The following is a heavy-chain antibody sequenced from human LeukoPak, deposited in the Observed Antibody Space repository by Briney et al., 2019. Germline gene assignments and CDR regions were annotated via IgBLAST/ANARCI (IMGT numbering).Heavy chain of an antibody. V-gene: IGHV3-21*01. Sequence: PGGSLRLSCAASGFTFSSYSMDWVRQAPGKGLEWVSSISSSSSYIYYADSVKGRFTISRDNAKNSLYLQMNSLRAEDTAVYYCARVDTAMAPEYYFDYWGQGTLVTVSS. CDR1: GFTFSSYS. CDR3: ARVDTAMAPEYYFDY. CDR2: ISSSSSYI. D-gene: IGHD5-18*01. J-gene: IGHJ4*02.